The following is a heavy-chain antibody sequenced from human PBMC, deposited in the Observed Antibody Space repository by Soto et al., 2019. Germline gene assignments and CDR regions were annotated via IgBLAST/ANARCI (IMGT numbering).Heavy chain of an antibody. V-gene: IGHV3-23*01. CDR3: AKCELQLWLEGYFDY. J-gene: IGHJ4*02. Sequence: EVQLLESGGGLVQPGGSLRLSCAASGFTFSSYAMSWVRQAPGKGLEWVSAISGSGGSTYYADSVKGRFTISRDNSKNTLYLQMNSLRAEDTAVYYCAKCELQLWLEGYFDYWGQGTLVTVTS. CDR2: ISGSGGST. CDR1: GFTFSSYA. D-gene: IGHD5-18*01.